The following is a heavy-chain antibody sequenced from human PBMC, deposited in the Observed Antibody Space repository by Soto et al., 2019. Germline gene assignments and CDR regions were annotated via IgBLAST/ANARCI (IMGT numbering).Heavy chain of an antibody. V-gene: IGHV4-39*01. J-gene: IGHJ6*03. CDR3: ARHRSGEYDWDYYYMDV. Sequence: SETLSLTCTVSGGSISSSSYYWGWIRQPPGEGLEWIGSIYYSGSTYYNPSLKSRVTISVDTSKNQFSLKLSSVTAADTAVYYCARHRSGEYDWDYYYMDVWGKGNTVTVSS. CDR1: GGSISSSSYY. CDR2: IYYSGST. D-gene: IGHD3-16*01.